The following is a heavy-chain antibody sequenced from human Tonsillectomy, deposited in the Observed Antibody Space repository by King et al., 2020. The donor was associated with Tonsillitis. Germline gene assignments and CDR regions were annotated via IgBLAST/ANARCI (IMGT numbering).Heavy chain of an antibody. CDR1: GGSISSGGYY. D-gene: IGHD2-15*01. J-gene: IGHJ5*02. Sequence: QLQESGPGLVKPSQTLSLTCTVSGGSISSGGYYWNWIRQHPGKGLEWIGYIYYSETTYYNPSLNSRVTISVDTSKNQFSLKLSSVTAADTAVYYCAREGGQYGFFALGARAPLVPLPPPPPRRPRPPPPAPPPKSPWG. CDR2: IYYSETT. CDR3: AREGGQYGFFALGARAPLVPLPPPPPRRPRPPPPAPPPKSP. V-gene: IGHV4-31*03.